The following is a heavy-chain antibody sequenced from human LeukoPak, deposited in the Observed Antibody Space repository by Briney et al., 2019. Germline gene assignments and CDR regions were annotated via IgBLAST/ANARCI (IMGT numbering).Heavy chain of an antibody. J-gene: IGHJ6*03. CDR3: ARVLGFWSGYYTDYYYYYYMDV. D-gene: IGHD3-3*01. Sequence: GASVKVSCKASGYTFTSYDINWVRHATGQGLELMGLMNPNSGNTGYAQKFQGRVTITRNTSISTAYMELSSLRSEDTAVYYCARVLGFWSGYYTDYYYYYYMDVWGKGTTVTVSS. CDR1: GYTFTSYD. V-gene: IGHV1-8*03. CDR2: MNPNSGNT.